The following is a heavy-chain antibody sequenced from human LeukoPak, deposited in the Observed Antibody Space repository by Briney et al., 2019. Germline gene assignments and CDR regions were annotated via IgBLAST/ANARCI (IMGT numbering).Heavy chain of an antibody. CDR2: IIPILGIA. D-gene: IGHD2-21*02. CDR1: GGTLSSYA. J-gene: IGHJ3*02. Sequence: SVKVSCKASGGTLSSYAISWVRQSPGQGLEWMGRIIPILGIANYAQKFQGRVTITADKSTSTAYMELSSLRSEDTAVYYCARTILEVTASPDAFDIWGQGTLVTVSS. V-gene: IGHV1-69*04. CDR3: ARTILEVTASPDAFDI.